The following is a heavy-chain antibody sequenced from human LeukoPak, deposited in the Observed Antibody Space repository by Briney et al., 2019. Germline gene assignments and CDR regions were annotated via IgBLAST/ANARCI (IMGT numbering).Heavy chain of an antibody. J-gene: IGHJ6*03. CDR1: GGSISSSSYY. V-gene: IGHV4-39*01. D-gene: IGHD6-6*01. Sequence: SETLSLTCTVSGGSISSSSYYWGWIRQPPGKGLEWIGSIFYSGSTYYNPSLKSRVTISVDTSKNQFSLKLSSVTAADTAVYYCARRAARLYYYYYMDVWGKGTTVTVSS. CDR2: IFYSGST. CDR3: ARRAARLYYYYYMDV.